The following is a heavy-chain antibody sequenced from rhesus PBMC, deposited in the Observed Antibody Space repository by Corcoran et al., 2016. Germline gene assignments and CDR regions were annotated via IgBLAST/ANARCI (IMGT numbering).Heavy chain of an antibody. Sequence: QVQLQESGPGLVKPSETLSLTCTVSGGSISGYYWSWIRQPPGKGLEWIGNIDGNIAGTTTHPSLKSRVTISKDTSKNQFSLKLSSVTAADTAVYYCARYTVSGIDYWGQGVLVTVSS. V-gene: IGHV4-81*01. D-gene: IGHD4-23*01. CDR1: GGSISGYY. CDR3: ARYTVSGIDY. CDR2: IDGNIAGT. J-gene: IGHJ4*01.